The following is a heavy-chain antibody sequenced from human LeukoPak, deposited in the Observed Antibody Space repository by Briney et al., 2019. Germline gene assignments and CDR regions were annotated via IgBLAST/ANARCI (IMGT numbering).Heavy chain of an antibody. V-gene: IGHV1-8*01. CDR3: TRGSSGRRDN. D-gene: IGHD6-19*01. J-gene: IGHJ4*02. CDR2: MNPNSGNT. CDR1: GNTSTPVD. Sequence: ASVKVSCKPSGNTSTPVDINWVRQPTGQGLEWMGWMNPNSGNTGYGQSFQGRITMTRDISIGTAYMELSNLTSEDTAIYYCTRGSSGRRDNWGQGTLVTVSA.